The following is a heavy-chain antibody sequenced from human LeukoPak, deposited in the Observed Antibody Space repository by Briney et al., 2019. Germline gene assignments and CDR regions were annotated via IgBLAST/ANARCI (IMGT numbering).Heavy chain of an antibody. V-gene: IGHV4-39*01. J-gene: IGHJ5*02. Sequence: PSETLSLTCTVSGGSISSSSYYWGWIRQPPGKGLEWIGSIYYSGSTYYNPSLKSRVTISVDTSKNQFSLKLSSVTAADTAVYYCASRCRGVFDPWGQGTLVTVSS. D-gene: IGHD3-16*01. CDR1: GGSISSSSYY. CDR2: IYYSGST. CDR3: ASRCRGVFDP.